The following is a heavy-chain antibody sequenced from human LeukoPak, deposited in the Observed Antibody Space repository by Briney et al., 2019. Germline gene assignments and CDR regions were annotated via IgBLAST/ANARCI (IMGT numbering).Heavy chain of an antibody. CDR1: GFTFSSYW. J-gene: IGHJ4*02. CDR3: ARVVESEKIDY. CDR2: INSDGSST. V-gene: IGHV3-74*01. Sequence: PGGSLRLSCAASGFTFSSYWMHWVRQAPGKGLVWVSRINSDGSSTSYADSVKGRFTISRDNAKNTLYLQTNSLRAEDTAVYYCARVVESEKIDYWGQGTLVTVSS.